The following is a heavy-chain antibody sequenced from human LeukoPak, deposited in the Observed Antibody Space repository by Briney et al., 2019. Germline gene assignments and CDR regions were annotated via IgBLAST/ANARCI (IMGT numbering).Heavy chain of an antibody. J-gene: IGHJ4*02. Sequence: PGGSLRLSYAASGFTFSSYGMHWVRQAPGKGLDWVAFIRYDGRNKYYADSVKGRFTISRDNAKNSLSLQMNSLRAEDTAVYYCAREYGYCRGGSCHSASPLSDYWGQGTLVTVSS. CDR2: IRYDGRNK. V-gene: IGHV3-30*02. D-gene: IGHD2-15*01. CDR1: GFTFSSYG. CDR3: AREYGYCRGGSCHSASPLSDY.